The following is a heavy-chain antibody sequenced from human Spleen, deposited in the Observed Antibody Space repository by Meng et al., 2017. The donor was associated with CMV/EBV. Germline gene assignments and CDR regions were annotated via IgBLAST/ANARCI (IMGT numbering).Heavy chain of an antibody. Sequence: GGSLRLSCAASGFTFSSYEMNWVRQGPGKGLEWVSYISSSGSSIDYADSVKGRFTISRDNAKNSLYLQMNSLRAEDTAVYYCARETRRKGMDVWGQGTTVTVS. CDR3: ARETRRKGMDV. V-gene: IGHV3-48*03. CDR1: GFTFSSYE. CDR2: ISSSGSSI. J-gene: IGHJ6*02.